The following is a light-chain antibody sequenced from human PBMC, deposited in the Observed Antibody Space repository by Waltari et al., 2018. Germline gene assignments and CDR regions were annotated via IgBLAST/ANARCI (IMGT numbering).Light chain of an antibody. CDR1: RGINNY. CDR3: QKYDTAPWT. CDR2: GAS. J-gene: IGKJ1*01. Sequence: DFQMTQSPSSLSASVGDRATLTCRASRGINNYLAWYQQKAGKPPKLLIYGASTLQSGVPSRFSGGGAGTDFTLTITGLQPDDVATYYCQKYDTAPWTFGQGTKVEI. V-gene: IGKV1-27*01.